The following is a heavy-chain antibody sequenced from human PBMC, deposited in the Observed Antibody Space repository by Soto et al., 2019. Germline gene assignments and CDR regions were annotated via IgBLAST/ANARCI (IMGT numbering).Heavy chain of an antibody. V-gene: IGHV3-48*02. D-gene: IGHD1-1*01. CDR2: ISSSTRNI. Sequence: GGSLRLSCAASGFTFGDYCMNWVRQAPGKGLEWVSYISSSTRNIYYADSVKGRFTISRDNAKNSLYLQMNSLRDEDTAVYYCARCNSAFGDDFDIRGHGPMVTVS. J-gene: IGHJ3*02. CDR3: ARCNSAFGDDFDI. CDR1: GFTFGDYC.